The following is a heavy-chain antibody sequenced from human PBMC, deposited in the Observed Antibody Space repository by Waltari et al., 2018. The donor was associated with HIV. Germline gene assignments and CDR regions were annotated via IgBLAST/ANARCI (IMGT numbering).Heavy chain of an antibody. CDR2: IDYTGITP. Sequence: QLHLQESGPGLVKPSGTLSLTCTVSGGSISGRNYYSGWIRQPPRRRLDRIARIDYTGITPFYNPSLKSRITISVDTSKPQFSLNLNSVTAADTAVYYCARDSPTLPWDYWGQGTLLTVSS. J-gene: IGHJ4*02. CDR3: ARDSPTLPWDY. V-gene: IGHV4-39*07. CDR1: GGSISGRNYY.